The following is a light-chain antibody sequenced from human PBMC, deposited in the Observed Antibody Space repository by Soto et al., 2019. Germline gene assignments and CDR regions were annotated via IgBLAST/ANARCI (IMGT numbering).Light chain of an antibody. Sequence: EIVMTQSPATLSVSPGERATLSCRASQSVSYNLAWYQQKPGQDPRLLIYGAFTRATGIPARFSGSGSGTEFTLTISSLQSEDFAVYYCQQYKNWPPLTFGGGTKVVIK. V-gene: IGKV3-15*01. J-gene: IGKJ4*01. CDR2: GAF. CDR3: QQYKNWPPLT. CDR1: QSVSYN.